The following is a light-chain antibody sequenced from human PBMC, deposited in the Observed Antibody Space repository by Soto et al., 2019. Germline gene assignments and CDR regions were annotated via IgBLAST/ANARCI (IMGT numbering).Light chain of an antibody. CDR1: SRDVGGYNY. Sequence: QSALTQPASVSGSPGQSITISCTGTSRDVGGYNYVSWYQQHPGKAPKLMIYEVSNRPSGVSNRFSGSKSGNTASLTISGLQAEDEAFYSCFSYAGRDTLVVSGGGTKLTVL. J-gene: IGLJ2*01. CDR3: FSYAGRDTLVV. V-gene: IGLV2-23*02. CDR2: EVS.